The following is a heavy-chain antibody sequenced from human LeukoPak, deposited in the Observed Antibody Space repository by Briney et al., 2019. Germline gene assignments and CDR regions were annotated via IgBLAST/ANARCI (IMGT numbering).Heavy chain of an antibody. CDR1: GGSFSGYY. Sequence: PSETLSLTCAVYGGSFSGYYWSWIRQPPGKGLEWIGEINHSGSTNYNPSLKSRVTISVDTSKNQFSLKLSSVTAADTAVYYCARGVLRFPRASRNCFDPWGQGPLVTVSS. CDR3: ARGVLRFPRASRNCFDP. J-gene: IGHJ5*02. D-gene: IGHD3-3*01. CDR2: INHSGST. V-gene: IGHV4-34*01.